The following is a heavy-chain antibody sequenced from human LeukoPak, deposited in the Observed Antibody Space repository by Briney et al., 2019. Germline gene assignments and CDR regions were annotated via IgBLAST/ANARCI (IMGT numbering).Heavy chain of an antibody. V-gene: IGHV4-39*01. J-gene: IGHJ4*02. CDR1: GGSISSNSNY. Sequence: KPSETLSLTCTVSGGSISSNSNYWAWIRQPPERGLEWIGSISYGGSTYYSPSLESRVTISVDTSKNQFSLRLSSVTAADTAVYYCARQALWFFDHWGQGTLVTVSS. CDR2: ISYGGST. CDR3: ARQALWFFDH. D-gene: IGHD2-21*01.